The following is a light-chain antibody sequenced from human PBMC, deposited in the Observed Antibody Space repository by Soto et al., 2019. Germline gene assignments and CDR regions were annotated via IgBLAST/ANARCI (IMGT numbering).Light chain of an antibody. V-gene: IGKV1-5*01. J-gene: IGKJ1*01. CDR3: QQYNSYLVT. CDR1: QSISSW. CDR2: DAS. Sequence: DIQMTQSPSTLSASVGDRVTITCRASQSISSWLAWYQQKPGKTPKLLIYDASSLESGVPSRFSGSGSGTEFTLTISSLQPDDFATYYCQQYNSYLVTFGQGTKV.